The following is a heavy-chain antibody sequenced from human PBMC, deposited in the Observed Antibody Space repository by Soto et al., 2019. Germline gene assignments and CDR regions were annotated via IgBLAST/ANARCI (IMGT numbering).Heavy chain of an antibody. CDR2: ISAYNGNT. CDR3: ASGRPLTGTGAFDI. V-gene: IGHV1-18*01. J-gene: IGHJ3*02. CDR1: GYTFTSYG. Sequence: ASVKVSCKASGYTFTSYGISWVRQAPGQGLEWMGWISAYNGNTNYAQKLQGRVTMTTDTSTSTAYMELRSLRSDDTAVYYCASGRPLTGTGAFDIWGQGTMVTVSS. D-gene: IGHD1-7*01.